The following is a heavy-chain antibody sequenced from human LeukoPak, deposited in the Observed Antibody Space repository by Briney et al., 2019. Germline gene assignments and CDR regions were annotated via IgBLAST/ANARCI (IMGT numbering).Heavy chain of an antibody. D-gene: IGHD3-3*01. Sequence: SETLSLTFAVYGGSFSGYYWSWIRQPPGKGLEWIGEINHSGSTNYNPSLKSRVTISVDTSKNQFSLKLSSVTAADTAVYYCARRTPSITIFGVAMGYFDYWGQGTLVTVSS. CDR3: ARRTPSITIFGVAMGYFDY. J-gene: IGHJ4*02. V-gene: IGHV4-34*01. CDR2: INHSGST. CDR1: GGSFSGYY.